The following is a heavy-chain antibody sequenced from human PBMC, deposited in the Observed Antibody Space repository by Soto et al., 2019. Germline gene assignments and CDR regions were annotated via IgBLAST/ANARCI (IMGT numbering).Heavy chain of an antibody. CDR3: AKAARTTTLYNFDF. V-gene: IGHV3-23*01. D-gene: IGHD1-1*01. CDR1: GFTFSSFG. Sequence: PVESLRLSCAASGFTFSSFGMNWVRQAPGKGLEWVSLISDSGGTTFHADSVKGRFSISRDNSKNTLYLQMNSLRGEDTAVYYCAKAARTTTLYNFDFWGQGTLVTVSS. CDR2: ISDSGGTT. J-gene: IGHJ4*02.